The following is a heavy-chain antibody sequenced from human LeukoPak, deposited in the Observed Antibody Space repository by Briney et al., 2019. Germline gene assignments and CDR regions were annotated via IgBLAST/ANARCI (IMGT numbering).Heavy chain of an antibody. CDR2: IAGSGGRT. J-gene: IGHJ2*01. Sequence: GGSLRLSCAASGFIFSSYDMIWVRQAPGKGLEWVSAIAGSGGRTYYADSVKGRFTISRDTSKNTLYLQMNSLRAEDTAVYYCAKLCGGVWAPCWYFDLWGRGTLVTVSS. CDR3: AKLCGGVWAPCWYFDL. D-gene: IGHD2-21*01. CDR1: GFIFSSYD. V-gene: IGHV3-23*01.